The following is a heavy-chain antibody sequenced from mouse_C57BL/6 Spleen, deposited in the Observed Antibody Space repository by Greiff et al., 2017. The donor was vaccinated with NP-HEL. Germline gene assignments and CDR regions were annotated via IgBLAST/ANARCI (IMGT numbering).Heavy chain of an antibody. CDR2: IRSGGDYL. D-gene: IGHD3-2*02. CDR3: TNTAQWFAY. CDR1: GFTFSSYS. V-gene: IGHV5-9-1*02. Sequence: EVKLMESGGGLVKPGGSLKLSCAASGFTFSSYSMSWVRQTPEKGLEWVAYIRSGGDYLYYAYTVKGRFTISRDKARSTLYLQMSSLKSEDTAMYYCTNTAQWFAYWGQGTLVTVSA. J-gene: IGHJ3*01.